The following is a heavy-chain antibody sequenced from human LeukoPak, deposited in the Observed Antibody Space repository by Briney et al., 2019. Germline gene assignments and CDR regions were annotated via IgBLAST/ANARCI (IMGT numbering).Heavy chain of an antibody. CDR2: INHSGST. CDR1: GGSFSGYY. Sequence: PSETLSLTCSVYGGSFSGYYWSWTRQPPGKGLEGIGEINHSGSTNYNPSLKRRVTISVDTSKNQFSLNLSSVTAADTAVYFCARDLQYYMDVWGKGTTVTVSS. CDR3: ARDLQYYMDV. V-gene: IGHV4-34*01. D-gene: IGHD4-11*01. J-gene: IGHJ6*03.